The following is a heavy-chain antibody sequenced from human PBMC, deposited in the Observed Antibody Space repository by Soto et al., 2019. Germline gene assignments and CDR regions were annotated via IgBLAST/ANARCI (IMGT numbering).Heavy chain of an antibody. CDR2: IRSKANSYAT. CDR3: TRHVDPKPPRRPGTTSYYYYYGMDV. J-gene: IGHJ6*02. D-gene: IGHD1-7*01. CDR1: GFTFSDSA. V-gene: IGHV3-73*01. Sequence: PGGSLRLSCAASGFTFSDSAMHWVRQASGKGLEWVGRIRSKANSYATAYAASVKGRFTISRDDSKNTAYLQMNSLKTEDTAVYYCTRHVDPKPPRRPGTTSYYYYYGMDVWGQGTTVTVSS.